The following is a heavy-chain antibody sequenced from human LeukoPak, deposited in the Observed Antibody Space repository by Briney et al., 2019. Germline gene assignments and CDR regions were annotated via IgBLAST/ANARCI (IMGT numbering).Heavy chain of an antibody. CDR2: IYYSGST. CDR3: ARANCISTSCYGYYYYGLDV. CDR1: GGSISSYY. J-gene: IGHJ6*02. D-gene: IGHD2-2*01. V-gene: IGHV4-59*01. Sequence: SETLSLTCTVSGGSISSYYWSWIRQPPGKGLEWIGYIYYSGSTNYNPSLKSRVTIALDTSKNQFSLKLTSVTAADTAVYYCARANCISTSCYGYYYYGLDVWGPGTTVTVSS.